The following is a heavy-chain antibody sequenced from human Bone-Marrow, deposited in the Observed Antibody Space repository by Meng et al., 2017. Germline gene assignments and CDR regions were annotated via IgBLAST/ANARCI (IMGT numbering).Heavy chain of an antibody. D-gene: IGHD3/OR15-3a*01. J-gene: IGHJ5*01. CDR2: IKPEGSET. CDR1: GFTFSSYA. V-gene: IGHV3-7*01. Sequence: GESLKISCAASGFTFSSYAMSWVRQAPGKGLEWVASIKPEGSETKYVDSVKGRFTISRDNAKKSLLLQMKRLRVEDTAVYYCARALGWGRFDSWGQRTLVTVSS. CDR3: ARALGWGRFDS.